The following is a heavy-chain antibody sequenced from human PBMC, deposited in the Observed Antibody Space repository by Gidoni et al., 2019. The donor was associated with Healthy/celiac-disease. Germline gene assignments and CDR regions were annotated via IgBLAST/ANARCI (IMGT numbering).Heavy chain of an antibody. CDR1: GFSLSNARMG. J-gene: IGHJ4*02. D-gene: IGHD3-10*01. Sequence: QVTLKESGPVLVKPTETLTLTCTVSGFSLSNARMGVSWIRQPPGKALEWLAHIFSNDEKSYSTSLKSRLTISKDTSKSQVVLTMTNMDPVDTATYYCARIHVTYYYGSGSYFFLFDYWGQGTLVTVSS. CDR2: IFSNDEK. V-gene: IGHV2-26*01. CDR3: ARIHVTYYYGSGSYFFLFDY.